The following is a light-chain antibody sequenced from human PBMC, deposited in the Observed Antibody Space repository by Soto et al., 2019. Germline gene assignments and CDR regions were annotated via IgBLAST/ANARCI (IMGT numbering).Light chain of an antibody. Sequence: ELVLTQSPAALSLSPGERATVSCWASESIGDYLAWYQQKPGQAPRRLIYGATMRTTGTPDRFSGAGSETDFTLAIRRLEHGDFAVYYRQQYVTSPAITFGQGTRLQSK. J-gene: IGKJ5*01. V-gene: IGKV3-20*01. CDR1: ESIGDY. CDR2: GAT. CDR3: QQYVTSPAIT.